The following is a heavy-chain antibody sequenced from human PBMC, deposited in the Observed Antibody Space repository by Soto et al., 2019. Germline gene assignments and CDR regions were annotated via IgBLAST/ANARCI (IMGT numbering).Heavy chain of an antibody. D-gene: IGHD1-26*01. CDR3: ARAVGGRPSWHFDL. Sequence: EVQLVESGGGLVQPGGSLRLSCAASGFTFSRYDMHWVRQGTGKGLEWVSAIGTAGDTFYPGSVKGRFTISRENAKNSSDRQMNSLRAGDTAVYYCARAVGGRPSWHFDLLGRGTLVTVAS. J-gene: IGHJ2*01. CDR2: IGTAGDT. V-gene: IGHV3-13*01. CDR1: GFTFSRYD.